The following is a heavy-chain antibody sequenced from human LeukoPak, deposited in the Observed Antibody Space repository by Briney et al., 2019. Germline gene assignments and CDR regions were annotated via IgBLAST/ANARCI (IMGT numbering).Heavy chain of an antibody. CDR3: ARGVAAARDY. J-gene: IGHJ4*02. CDR2: IYHSGST. V-gene: IGHV4-30-2*01. CDR1: GGSISSGGYY. D-gene: IGHD6-13*01. Sequence: SETLSLTCTVSGGSISSGGYYWSWIRQPPGKGLEWIGYIYHSGSTYYNPSLKSRVTISVDTSKNQFSLKLSSVTAADTAVYYCARGVAAARDYWGQGTLVTVSS.